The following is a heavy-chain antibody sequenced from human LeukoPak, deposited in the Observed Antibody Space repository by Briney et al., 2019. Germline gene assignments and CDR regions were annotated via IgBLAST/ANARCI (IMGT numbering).Heavy chain of an antibody. CDR2: INPNSGGT. CDR3: ARESGRWDTAMVTASDY. J-gene: IGHJ4*02. CDR1: GYTFTGYY. Sequence: ASVKVSCKASGYTFTGYYIHWVRQAPGQGPEWMGWINPNSGGTNYAQKFQGRVTMTRDASISTAYMELSRLRSDDTAVYYCARESGRWDTAMVTASDYWGQGTLVTVSS. D-gene: IGHD5-18*01. V-gene: IGHV1-2*02.